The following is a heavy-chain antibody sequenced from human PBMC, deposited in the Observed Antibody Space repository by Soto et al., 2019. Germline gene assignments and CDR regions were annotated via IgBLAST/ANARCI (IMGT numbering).Heavy chain of an antibody. Sequence: EVQLVESGGGLVKPGGSLRLSCVGSGVTFSGYSMNWVRQVPGKGLEWVSSISTTSGFIYYADSVKGRFTISRDNGKNSLYLQMNSLRAEDTAVYYCARDMMKGYCSSTSCYGGPDYWCQGTLVTVSS. CDR3: ARDMMKGYCSSTSCYGGPDY. CDR1: GVTFSGYS. J-gene: IGHJ4*02. CDR2: ISTTSGFI. V-gene: IGHV3-21*01. D-gene: IGHD2-2*01.